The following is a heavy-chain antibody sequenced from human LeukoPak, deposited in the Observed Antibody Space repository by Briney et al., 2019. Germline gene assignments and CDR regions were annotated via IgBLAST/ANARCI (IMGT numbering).Heavy chain of an antibody. V-gene: IGHV3-23*01. J-gene: IGHJ4*02. CDR3: ARDYADYVGYFFCDY. D-gene: IGHD4-17*01. CDR2: ISGGGETT. CDR1: GFTFNNYA. Sequence: GGSLRLSCAASGFTFNNYAMNRVRQSPGKGLEWVSSISGGGETTYYADAAKGRFTISRDNSQNTLYLQMNSLRGEDTAVYYCARDYADYVGYFFCDYWGQGTLVTVSS.